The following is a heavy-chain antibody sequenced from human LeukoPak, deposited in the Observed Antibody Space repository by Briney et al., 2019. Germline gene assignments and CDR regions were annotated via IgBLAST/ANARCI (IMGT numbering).Heavy chain of an antibody. V-gene: IGHV3-21*01. CDR2: ISRSNSFI. CDR3: ASHYGSGSSPFDH. J-gene: IGHJ4*02. D-gene: IGHD3-10*01. CDR1: GFTFSSYT. Sequence: GGSLRLSCAASGFTFSSYTMNWVRQAPGKGLEWVSSISRSNSFIYYADSVKGRFTISRDDARNSLYLQMNSLRAEDTAVYCCASHYGSGSSPFDHWGQGTLVTVST.